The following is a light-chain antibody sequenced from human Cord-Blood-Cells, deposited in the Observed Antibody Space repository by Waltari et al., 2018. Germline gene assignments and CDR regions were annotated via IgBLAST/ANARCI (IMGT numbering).Light chain of an antibody. CDR1: SRDVGCYNL. V-gene: IGLV2-23*02. CDR3: CSYAGSSTWV. Sequence: QSALTQPASVSRSPGQSITIPCTGTSRDVGCYNLVSWYQQHPGKAPKLMIYEVSKRPSGVSNRFSGSKSGNTASLTISGLQAEDEADYYCCSYAGSSTWVFGGGTKLTVL. J-gene: IGLJ3*02. CDR2: EVS.